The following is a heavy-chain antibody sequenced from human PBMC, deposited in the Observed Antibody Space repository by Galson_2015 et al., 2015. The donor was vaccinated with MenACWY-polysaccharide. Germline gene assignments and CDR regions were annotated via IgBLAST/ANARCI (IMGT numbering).Heavy chain of an antibody. CDR2: IHPNSGGT. D-gene: IGHD3-10*01. J-gene: IGHJ4*02. CDR3: GGGCYGTGSGSY. Sequence: SVKVSCKASGYTFSGYHIHWVRQAPGQGLEWMGWIHPNSGGTTFAQKFQGRVTMTRDTSVSTVYMELNSLRSDDTAVYHCGGGCYGTGSGSYWGQGTLFTVSS. CDR1: GYTFSGYH. V-gene: IGHV1-2*02.